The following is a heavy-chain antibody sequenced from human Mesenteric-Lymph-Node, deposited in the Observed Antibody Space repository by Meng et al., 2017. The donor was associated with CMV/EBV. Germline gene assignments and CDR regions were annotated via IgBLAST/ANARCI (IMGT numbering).Heavy chain of an antibody. Sequence: GESLKISCAASGFTFSDHFMDWVRQTPGRGLEWVGRSRNKANSYTTEYAASVKGRFTISRDDSKNSLYLQMNSLKTEDTAVYYCTSRVGATPSYYGMDVWGQGTTVTVSS. J-gene: IGHJ6*02. CDR2: SRNKANSYTT. D-gene: IGHD1-26*01. V-gene: IGHV3-72*01. CDR3: TSRVGATPSYYGMDV. CDR1: GFTFSDHF.